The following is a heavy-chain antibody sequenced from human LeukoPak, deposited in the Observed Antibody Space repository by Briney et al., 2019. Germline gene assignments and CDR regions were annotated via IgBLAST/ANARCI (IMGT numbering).Heavy chain of an antibody. CDR3: VRDNSIADRGWWFDP. D-gene: IGHD1-14*01. V-gene: IGHV1-46*01. J-gene: IGHJ5*02. CDR2: IDPSGHIT. Sequence: ASVKVSCKASGYTFTYYGLNWVRQAPGQGLEWMGIIDPSGHITNSAQKFQGRLTVTRDTPTSTVYMELSSLRSDDTAVYYCVRDNSIADRGWWFDPWGQGTLVTVSS. CDR1: GYTFTYYG.